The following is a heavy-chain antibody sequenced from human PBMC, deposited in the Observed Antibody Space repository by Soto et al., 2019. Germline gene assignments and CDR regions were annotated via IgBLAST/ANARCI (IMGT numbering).Heavy chain of an antibody. V-gene: IGHV4-59*08. CDR1: GGSISSYY. CDR2: IYYSGST. CDR3: ARHDDDYGDIYYFDY. D-gene: IGHD4-17*01. Sequence: SGTLSLTCTVSGGSISSYYWSWIRQPPGKGLEWIGYIYYSGSTNYNPSLKSRVTISVDTSKNQFSLKLSSVTAADTAVYYCARHDDDYGDIYYFDYWGQGTLVTVSS. J-gene: IGHJ4*02.